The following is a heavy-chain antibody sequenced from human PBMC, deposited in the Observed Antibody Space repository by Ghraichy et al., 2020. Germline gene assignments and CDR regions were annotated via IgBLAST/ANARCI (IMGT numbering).Heavy chain of an antibody. Sequence: SETLSLTCTVSGGSISSYYWSWIRQPPGKGLEWIGYIYYSGSTNYNPSLKSRVTISVDTSKNQFSLKLSPVTAADTAVYYCARGYCSSTNCPYYYYYMDVWGKGTTVTVSS. CDR3: ARGYCSSTNCPYYYYYMDV. V-gene: IGHV4-59*08. D-gene: IGHD2-2*01. J-gene: IGHJ6*03. CDR1: GGSISSYY. CDR2: IYYSGST.